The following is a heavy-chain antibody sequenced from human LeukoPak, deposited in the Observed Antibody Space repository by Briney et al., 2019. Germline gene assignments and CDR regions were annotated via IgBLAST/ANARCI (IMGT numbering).Heavy chain of an antibody. D-gene: IGHD3-10*01. CDR1: GGSISSYY. Sequence: PSETLSLTCTVSGGSISSYYWSWIRQPPGKGLVWIGYIYTSGSTNYNPSLKSRVTISVDTSKNQFSLKLSSVTAADTAVYYCARQTGGYMDVWGKGTTVTVSS. J-gene: IGHJ6*03. CDR2: IYTSGST. V-gene: IGHV4-4*09. CDR3: ARQTGGYMDV.